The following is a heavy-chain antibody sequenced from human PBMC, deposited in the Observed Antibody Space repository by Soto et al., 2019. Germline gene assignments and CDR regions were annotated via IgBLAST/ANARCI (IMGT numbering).Heavy chain of an antibody. J-gene: IGHJ6*02. CDR2: IYYSGST. Sequence: QLQLQESGPGLVKPSETLSLTCTVSGGSISSSSYYWGWIRQPPGKGLEWIGSIYYSGSTYYNPSLKSRVTISVDTSKNQFSLKLSSVTAADTAVYYCARQGYSYGFNYYYYGMDVWGQGTTVTVSS. CDR1: GGSISSSSYY. CDR3: ARQGYSYGFNYYYYGMDV. D-gene: IGHD5-18*01. V-gene: IGHV4-39*01.